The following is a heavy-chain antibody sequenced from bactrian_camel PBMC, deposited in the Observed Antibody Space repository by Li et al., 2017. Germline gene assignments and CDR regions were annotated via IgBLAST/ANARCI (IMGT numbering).Heavy chain of an antibody. CDR1: GFTLSSYV. J-gene: IGHJ4*01. D-gene: IGHD2*01. CDR2: ISVGGSST. Sequence: QLVESGEGLVQPGGSLRLSCAASGFTLSSYVMTWVRQAPGKGLEWVSSISVGGSSTYYPDSVNGRFTISQDKSKNTVFLQMINLKPEDTAIYYCAAASPVVFSACGMAKTQYNYWGQGTQVTVS. V-gene: IGHV3S40*01. CDR3: AAASPVVFSACGMAKTQYNY.